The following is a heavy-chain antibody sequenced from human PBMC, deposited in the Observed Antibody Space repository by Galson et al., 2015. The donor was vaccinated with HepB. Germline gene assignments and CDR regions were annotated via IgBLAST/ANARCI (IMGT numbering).Heavy chain of an antibody. V-gene: IGHV3-11*01. CDR2: TSSSGRTI. CDR1: GFNFSDYH. J-gene: IGHJ6*02. Sequence: SLRLSCAASGFNFSDYHMSWIRQAPGKGLEWASYTSSSGRTIYYADSVKGRFTISRDNAKKSLYMQMNSLRAEDTAVYYCARARCRSYGTTPCYYYAIDVWGQGTTVTVSS. D-gene: IGHD1-7*01. CDR3: ARARCRSYGTTPCYYYAIDV.